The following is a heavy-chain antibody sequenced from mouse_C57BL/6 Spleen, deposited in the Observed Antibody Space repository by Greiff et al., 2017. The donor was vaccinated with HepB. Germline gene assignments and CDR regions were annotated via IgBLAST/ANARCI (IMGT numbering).Heavy chain of an antibody. D-gene: IGHD1-1*01. CDR3: TRRDYYGSSWGYFDY. CDR2: IDPETGGT. Sequence: VQLQQSGAELVRPGASVTLSCKASGYTFTDYEMHWVKQTPVQGLEWIGAIDPETGGTAYNQKFKGKAILTADKSSSTAYMELRSLTSEDSAVYYCTRRDYYGSSWGYFDYWGQGTTLTVSS. V-gene: IGHV1-15*01. J-gene: IGHJ2*01. CDR1: GYTFTDYE.